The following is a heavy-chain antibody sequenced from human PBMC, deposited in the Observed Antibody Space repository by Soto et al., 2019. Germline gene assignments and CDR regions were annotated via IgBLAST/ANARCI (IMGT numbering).Heavy chain of an antibody. CDR1: GGTFSSYT. V-gene: IGHV1-69*02. CDR2: IIPILGIA. J-gene: IGHJ4*02. CDR3: ARAKHLGYFSGGTCYRLGY. D-gene: IGHD2-15*01. Sequence: ASVKVSCKASGGTFSSYTISWVRQAPGQGLEWMGRIIPILGIANYAQKFQGRVTITADKSTSTAYMELSSVRSEDTAVYYCARAKHLGYFSGGTCYRLGYWGQGTLVTVSS.